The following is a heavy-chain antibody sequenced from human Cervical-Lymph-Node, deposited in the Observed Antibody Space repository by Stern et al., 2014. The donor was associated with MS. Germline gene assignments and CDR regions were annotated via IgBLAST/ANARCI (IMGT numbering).Heavy chain of an antibody. CDR2: VYHSGST. Sequence: QVQLQESGPGLVKPSGTLSLTCAVSGGSISSSHWWSWVRQPPGKGLEWIGEVYHSGSTNYNPSLMSRVTISVDKSNNQFSLRLSSVTAADTAVYFCARDEYSGYAYYFDYWGQGSLVTVSS. D-gene: IGHD5-12*01. V-gene: IGHV4-4*02. J-gene: IGHJ4*02. CDR1: GGSISSSHW. CDR3: ARDEYSGYAYYFDY.